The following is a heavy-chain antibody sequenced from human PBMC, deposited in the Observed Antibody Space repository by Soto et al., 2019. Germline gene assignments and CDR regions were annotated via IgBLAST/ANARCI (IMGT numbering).Heavy chain of an antibody. CDR3: ARHGFGPLHGLVDV. Sequence: QVQLQESGPGLVKPSETLSLTCTVSGDSLTNYYCSWFRQPPGKGLEWIGYIMYSGYSAYNLSLKRLVNMSMDTSKTQFSLMLESVTDTDTAVYYCARHGFGPLHGLVDVWGQGTTVIVSS. CDR1: GDSLTNYY. V-gene: IGHV4-59*08. J-gene: IGHJ6*02. D-gene: IGHD3-10*01. CDR2: IMYSGYS.